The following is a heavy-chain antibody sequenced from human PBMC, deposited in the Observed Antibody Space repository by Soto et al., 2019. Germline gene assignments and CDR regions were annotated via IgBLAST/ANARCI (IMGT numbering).Heavy chain of an antibody. D-gene: IGHD6-19*01. Sequence: EVQLLESGGGVVQPGGSLRLSCEASGFNFKKFAMGWVRQAPGEGLEWASGISCCGGSTFYADSVKGRFSLARDDSKNTLSLQLNSLRVEDTAHYYCAKADGEQWLIPHLDNWGQGTQVTVS. V-gene: IGHV3-23*01. J-gene: IGHJ1*01. CDR2: ISCCGGST. CDR1: GFNFKKFA. CDR3: AKADGEQWLIPHLDN.